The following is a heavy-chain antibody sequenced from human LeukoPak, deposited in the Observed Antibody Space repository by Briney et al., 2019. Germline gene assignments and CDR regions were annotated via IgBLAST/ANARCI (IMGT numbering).Heavy chain of an antibody. D-gene: IGHD3-3*01. J-gene: IGHJ4*02. CDR2: IYYSGST. CDR1: GGSISSSGYY. CDR3: ARSHAQKWSGYSH. Sequence: PSETLSLTCTVSGGSISSSGYYWGWIRQPPGKGLEWIGSIYYSGSTNYNPSLKSRVTISVDTSKNQFSLKLTSVTAADTAVYFCARSHAQKWSGYSHWGQGTLVTVSS. V-gene: IGHV4-39*07.